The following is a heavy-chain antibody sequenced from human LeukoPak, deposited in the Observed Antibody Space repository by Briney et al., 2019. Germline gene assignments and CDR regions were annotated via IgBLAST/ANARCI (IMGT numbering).Heavy chain of an antibody. V-gene: IGHV3-30*02. Sequence: GSLRLSCAASGFTFSSYGMHWVRQAPGKGLEWVAFIRYDGSNKYYAGSVKGRFTISRDTSKNTLYLQMNSLRGEDTAVYYCARESGGTYYEAFDIWGQGTMVTVSS. CDR2: IRYDGSNK. D-gene: IGHD1-26*01. CDR3: ARESGGTYYEAFDI. J-gene: IGHJ3*02. CDR1: GFTFSSYG.